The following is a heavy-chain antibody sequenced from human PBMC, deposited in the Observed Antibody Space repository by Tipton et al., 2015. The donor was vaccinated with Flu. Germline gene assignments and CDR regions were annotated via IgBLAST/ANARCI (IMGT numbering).Heavy chain of an antibody. CDR2: IYYSGST. V-gene: IGHV4-59*01. CDR3: AREGSRYFDY. CDR1: GGSISSYY. Sequence: TLSLTCTVSGGSISSYYWSWIRQPPGKGLEWIGYIYYSGSTNYNPSLKSRVTISIDTSKNQFSLKLSSVTAADTAVYHCAREGSRYFDYWGQGTLVTVSS. D-gene: IGHD2-2*01. J-gene: IGHJ4*02.